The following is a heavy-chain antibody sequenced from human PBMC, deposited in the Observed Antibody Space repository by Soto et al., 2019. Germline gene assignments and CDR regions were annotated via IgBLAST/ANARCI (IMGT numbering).Heavy chain of an antibody. J-gene: IGHJ4*02. Sequence: GGSLRLSCAASGFTFSSYAMSWVRQAPGKGLEWVSAISGSGGSTYYADSVKGRFTISRDNSKNTLYLQMNSLRAEETAVYYCVRSMYYDFWSGFFDYWGQGTLVTVSS. CDR2: ISGSGGST. V-gene: IGHV3-23*01. D-gene: IGHD3-3*01. CDR3: VRSMYYDFWSGFFDY. CDR1: GFTFSSYA.